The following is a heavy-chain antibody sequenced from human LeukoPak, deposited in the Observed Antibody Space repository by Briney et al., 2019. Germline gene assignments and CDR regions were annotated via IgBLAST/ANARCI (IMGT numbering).Heavy chain of an antibody. V-gene: IGHV3-21*01. J-gene: IGHJ5*02. Sequence: GGSLRLSCATSGFTFSSYSMNWVRQAPGKGLEWVSSISSTSNYIYYADSVRGRFTISRDNAKNSLYLQMNSLRAEDTAVYYCARVSSSRDWFDPWGQGTLVTVSS. D-gene: IGHD6-13*01. CDR3: ARVSSSRDWFDP. CDR1: GFTFSSYS. CDR2: ISSTSNYI.